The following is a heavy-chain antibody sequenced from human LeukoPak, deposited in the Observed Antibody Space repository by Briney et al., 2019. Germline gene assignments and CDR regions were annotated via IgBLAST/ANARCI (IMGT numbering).Heavy chain of an antibody. CDR3: ARAVSGRPFDI. J-gene: IGHJ3*02. Sequence: PSETLSLTCTISGGSISSGNYYWSWMRQPPGKGLEWIGHIYSGSTNYNPSLRSRVTISVDTSKNQFSLNLSSVTAADTAVYYCARAVSGRPFDIWGQGTMVTVSS. CDR2: IYSGST. CDR1: GGSISSGNYY. V-gene: IGHV4-61*01. D-gene: IGHD4-11*01.